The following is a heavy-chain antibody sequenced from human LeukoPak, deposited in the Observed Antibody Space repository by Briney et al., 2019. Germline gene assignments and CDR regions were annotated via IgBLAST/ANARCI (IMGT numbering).Heavy chain of an antibody. CDR1: GFTVSSNY. Sequence: GGSLRLSRAASGFTVSSNYMTWVRQAPGKGLEWVSVIYSGGDTYYADSVKGRFTISRDNSENTLYLQMNSLRAEDTALYYCARKTTVTGRWYFDLWGRGTLVTVSS. CDR3: ARKTTVTGRWYFDL. CDR2: IYSGGDT. D-gene: IGHD4-17*01. J-gene: IGHJ2*01. V-gene: IGHV3-66*01.